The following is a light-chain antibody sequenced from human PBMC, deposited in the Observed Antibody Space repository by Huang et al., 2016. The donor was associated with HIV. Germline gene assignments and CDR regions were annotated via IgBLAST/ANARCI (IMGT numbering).Light chain of an antibody. V-gene: IGKV1-39*01. CDR1: QTIITY. Sequence: DIQMTQSPSSRSASVGDRVTITCRASQTIITYLNWYQQKPGKAPKLLIYGASSLHSWVPSRFSGSGSGTDFTLTISSLQPDDFATYYCQQSLNTPPYTFGQGTKLEIK. J-gene: IGKJ2*01. CDR2: GAS. CDR3: QQSLNTPPYT.